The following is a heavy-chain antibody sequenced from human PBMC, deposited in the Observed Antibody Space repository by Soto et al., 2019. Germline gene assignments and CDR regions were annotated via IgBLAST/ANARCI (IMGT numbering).Heavy chain of an antibody. CDR2: IKRESEGGTA. Sequence: NPGGSLRLSCAASGFTASNFWMSWVRQAPGKGLEWIALIKRESEGGTADFAPLVKGRFTISRDDLKNTLYLDMNSLKTEDTAVYYCTVDSMRPYWGQGTMVTVSS. CDR1: GFTASNFW. CDR3: TVDSMRPY. J-gene: IGHJ4*02. V-gene: IGHV3-15*01.